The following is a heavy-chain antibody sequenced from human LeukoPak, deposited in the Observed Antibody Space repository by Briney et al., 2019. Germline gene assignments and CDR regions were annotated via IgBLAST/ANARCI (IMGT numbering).Heavy chain of an antibody. CDR1: GFTFSSYG. CDR2: IRYDGSNK. D-gene: IGHD3-10*01. Sequence: GGSLRLSCAASGFTFSSYGMHWVRQAPGKGLEWVAFIRYDGSNKYYADSVKGRFTISRDNSKNTLYLQMNSLRAEDTAVYYCAKDFPWGGSGSYYPYDAFDIWGQGTMVTVSS. J-gene: IGHJ3*02. CDR3: AKDFPWGGSGSYYPYDAFDI. V-gene: IGHV3-30*02.